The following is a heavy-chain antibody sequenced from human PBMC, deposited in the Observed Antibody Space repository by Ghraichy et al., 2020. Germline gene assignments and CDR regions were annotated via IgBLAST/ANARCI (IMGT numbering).Heavy chain of an antibody. CDR3: ARVYYFGSGDYFDY. V-gene: IGHV2-5*02. J-gene: IGHJ4*02. CDR1: GFSLSTSGVG. D-gene: IGHD3-10*01. CDR2: VYWDEDK. Sequence: SGPTLVKPTQTLTLTCDLFGFSLSTSGVGVGWIRQPPGKALEWLGHVYWDEDKRYRPSLKTRLTIAKDSSKNQVVLGMTNMEPEDTGTYFCARVYYFGSGDYFDYWGQGNLVTVS.